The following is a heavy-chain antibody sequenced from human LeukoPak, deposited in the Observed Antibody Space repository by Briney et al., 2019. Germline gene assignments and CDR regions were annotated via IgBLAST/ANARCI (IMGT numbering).Heavy chain of an antibody. CDR3: ARYDVWGSYRAFDY. CDR2: IYHTGST. D-gene: IGHD3-16*02. Sequence: PSETLSLTCTVAGYSISSDYYWGWIRQPPGKGLEWIGTIYHTGSTYYNPSLKSRVTISVDTSKNQFSLKLSSVTAADTAVYYCARYDVWGSYRAFDYGGQGTRVTVSS. J-gene: IGHJ4*02. V-gene: IGHV4-38-2*02. CDR1: GYSISSDYY.